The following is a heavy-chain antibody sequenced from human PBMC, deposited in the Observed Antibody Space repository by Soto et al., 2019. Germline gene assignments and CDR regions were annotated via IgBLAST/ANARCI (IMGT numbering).Heavy chain of an antibody. CDR2: INHSGST. V-gene: IGHV4-34*01. J-gene: IGHJ4*02. CDR1: GGSFSGYY. Sequence: QVQLQQWGAGLLKPSETLSLTCAVYGGSFSGYYWSWIRQPPGKGLEWIGEINHSGSTNYNPXLKSXVTXXXXXXXXXXXXXXXXXXXXXXAVYYCAXGTGYSSGWXPNWGQGTLVTVSS. D-gene: IGHD6-19*01. CDR3: AXGTGYSSGWXPN.